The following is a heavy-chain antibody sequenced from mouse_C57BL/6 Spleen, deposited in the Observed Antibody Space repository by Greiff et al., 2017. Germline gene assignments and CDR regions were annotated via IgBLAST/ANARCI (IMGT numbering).Heavy chain of an antibody. CDR3: TYRVARDFDY. V-gene: IGHV14-1*01. Sequence: VQLQQSGAELVRPGASVKLSCTASGFNSKDYYMHWVKQRPEQGLEWIGRIDPEDGDTEYAPKFQGKATMTADTSSNTAYLQLSSLTSEDTAVYYCTYRVARDFDYWGQGTTLTVSS. CDR2: IDPEDGDT. D-gene: IGHD1-1*01. CDR1: GFNSKDYY. J-gene: IGHJ2*01.